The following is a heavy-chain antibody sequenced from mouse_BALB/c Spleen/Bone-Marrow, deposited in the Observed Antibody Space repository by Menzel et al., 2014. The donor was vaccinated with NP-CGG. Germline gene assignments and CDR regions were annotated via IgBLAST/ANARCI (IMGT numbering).Heavy chain of an antibody. Sequence: QVQLQQSGAELVRPGTSVKVSCKASGYAFTNYLIEWVKQRPGQGLEWIGVINPGSGATNYNENFKGKATLTADKSSSTPCMQLSSLTSDDSAVYFCARRLTGTLYFDCWGQGTTLTVSS. CDR1: GYAFTNYL. D-gene: IGHD4-1*01. J-gene: IGHJ2*01. CDR2: INPGSGAT. CDR3: ARRLTGTLYFDC. V-gene: IGHV1-54*03.